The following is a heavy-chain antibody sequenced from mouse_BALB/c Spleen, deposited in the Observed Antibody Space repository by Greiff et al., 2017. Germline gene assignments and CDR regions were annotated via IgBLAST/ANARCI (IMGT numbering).Heavy chain of an antibody. CDR1: GFTFSSYY. J-gene: IGHJ4*01. Sequence: EVKVEESGGGLVKLGGSLKLSCAASGFTFSSYYMSWVRQTPEKRLELVAAINSNGGSTYYPDTVKGRFTISRDNAKNTLYLQMSSLKSEDTALYYCARHPYDYDAMDYWGQGTSVTVSS. V-gene: IGHV5-6-2*01. CDR3: ARHPYDYDAMDY. CDR2: INSNGGST.